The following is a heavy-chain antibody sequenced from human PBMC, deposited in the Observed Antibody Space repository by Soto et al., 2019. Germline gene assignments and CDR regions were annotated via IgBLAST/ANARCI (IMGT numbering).Heavy chain of an antibody. V-gene: IGHV1-18*01. CDR1: GYTFTSYG. D-gene: IGHD2-15*01. CDR3: ARDIVVVVAATYDAFDI. CDR2: ISAYNGNT. J-gene: IGHJ3*02. Sequence: ASVKVSCKASGYTFTSYGISWVRQAPGQGLEWKGWISAYNGNTNYAQKLQGRVTMTTDTSTSTAYMELRSLRSDDTAVYYCARDIVVVVAATYDAFDIWGQGTMVTVSS.